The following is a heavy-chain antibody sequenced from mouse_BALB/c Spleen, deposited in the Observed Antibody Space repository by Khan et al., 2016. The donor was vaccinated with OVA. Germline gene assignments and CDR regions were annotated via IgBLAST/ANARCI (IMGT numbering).Heavy chain of an antibody. D-gene: IGHD1-1*02. CDR1: GFTFSTYG. Sequence: EVQLVESGGDLVKPGGSLKLSCAASGFTFSTYGMSWVRQNPDKRLEWVATISSGGSYTYYVDSVKGRFIISRDNAKNTLELQMSSLKSEDTAMYYCARLAYYYNSDGFAYWGQGTLVTVSA. CDR2: ISSGGSYT. V-gene: IGHV5-6*01. CDR3: ARLAYYYNSDGFAY. J-gene: IGHJ3*01.